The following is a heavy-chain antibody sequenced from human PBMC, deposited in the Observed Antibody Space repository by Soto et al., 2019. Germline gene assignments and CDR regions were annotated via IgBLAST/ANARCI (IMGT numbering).Heavy chain of an antibody. CDR2: IYHSGST. CDR1: GGSISSSNW. Sequence: PSETLSLTCAVSGGSISSSNWWSWVRQPPGKGLEWIGEIYHSGSTNYNPSLKSRVTISVDTSKNQFSLKLSSVTAADTAVYYCARGRGGYCSGGSCYSAPNFDYWGQGTLVTVSS. CDR3: ARGRGGYCSGGSCYSAPNFDY. V-gene: IGHV4-4*02. D-gene: IGHD2-15*01. J-gene: IGHJ4*02.